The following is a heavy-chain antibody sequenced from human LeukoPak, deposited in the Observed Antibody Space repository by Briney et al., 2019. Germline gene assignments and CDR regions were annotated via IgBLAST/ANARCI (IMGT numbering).Heavy chain of an antibody. CDR3: ARGVGGSGWSKYYYYGMDV. CDR2: IYYSGST. J-gene: IGHJ6*02. CDR1: GGSISSSSYN. V-gene: IGHV4-61*01. D-gene: IGHD6-19*01. Sequence: SETLSLTCTVSGGSISSSSYNWSWIRQPPGKGLEWIGYIYYSGSTNYNPSLKSRVTISVDTSKNQFSLKLSSVTAADTAVYYCARGVGGSGWSKYYYYGMDVWGQGTTVTVSS.